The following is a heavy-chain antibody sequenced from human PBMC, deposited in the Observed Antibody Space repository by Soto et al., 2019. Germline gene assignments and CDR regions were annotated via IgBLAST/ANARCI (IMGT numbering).Heavy chain of an antibody. J-gene: IGHJ5*02. CDR3: ARVSPLLWFGDRCFDP. CDR1: GGSFSGYY. D-gene: IGHD3-10*01. CDR2: INHSGST. Sequence: PSETLSLTCGVYGGSFSGYYWIWIRQPPGKGLEWIGEINHSGSTNYNPSLKSRVTISVDTSKNPFSLKLSSVTAADTAVYYCARVSPLLWFGDRCFDPWGQGTLVTVSS. V-gene: IGHV4-34*01.